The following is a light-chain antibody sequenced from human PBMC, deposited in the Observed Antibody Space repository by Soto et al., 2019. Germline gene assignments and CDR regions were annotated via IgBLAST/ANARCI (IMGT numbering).Light chain of an antibody. CDR1: TSDIGSYMC. Sequence: QSVLTQPASGSGSPGQSITISCSGATSDIGSYMCVSWYQQTPDIAPTLMTYEVSNRPSGVSHRSTGSKCGNTASLTISGLKAEDEADYYCSSYTSRSALSVFRTGTTVTVL. CDR3: SSYTSRSALSV. CDR2: EVS. V-gene: IGLV2-14*01. J-gene: IGLJ1*01.